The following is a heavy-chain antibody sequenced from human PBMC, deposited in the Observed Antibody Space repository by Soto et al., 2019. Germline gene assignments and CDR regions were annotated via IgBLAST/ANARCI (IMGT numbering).Heavy chain of an antibody. J-gene: IGHJ3*02. CDR2: RNPNSGNT. D-gene: IGHD6-13*01. Sequence: QVQLVQSGAEVKKPGASVKVSCKASGYTFTSYDINWVRQATGQGLEWMGWRNPNSGNTGYAQKFQGRVNMTRNTSISTGYMELSSLRSEDTAVYYCARVLRVIAAAGTEAFDIWGQGTMVTVSS. CDR3: ARVLRVIAAAGTEAFDI. V-gene: IGHV1-8*01. CDR1: GYTFTSYD.